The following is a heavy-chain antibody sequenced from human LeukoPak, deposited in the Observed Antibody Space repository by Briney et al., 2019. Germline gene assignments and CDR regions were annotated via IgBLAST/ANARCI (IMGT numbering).Heavy chain of an antibody. CDR3: ARDATTDYGDYPYNWFDP. J-gene: IGHJ5*02. D-gene: IGHD4-17*01. V-gene: IGHV3-64D*06. CDR2: ISSNGGGT. Sequence: AQSLRLSCSASGFTFSSYVMHWVRHAPRKGLEYVSAISSNGGGTYYADSVKGRFTISRDNSKNTLYLQMSSLRAEDTAVYYCARDATTDYGDYPYNWFDPWGQGTLVTVSS. CDR1: GFTFSSYV.